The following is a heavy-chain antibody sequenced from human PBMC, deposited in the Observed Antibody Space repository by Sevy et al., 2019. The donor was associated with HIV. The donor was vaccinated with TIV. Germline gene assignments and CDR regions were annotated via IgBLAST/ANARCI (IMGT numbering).Heavy chain of an antibody. Sequence: ASVKVSCKASGGTFSSYAISWVRQAPGQGLEWMGGLIPIFGTANYAQKFQGRVTITADKSTSTAYMELSSLRSEDTAVYYCARGFFQTGTYYYMDVWDKGTTVTVSS. V-gene: IGHV1-69*06. D-gene: IGHD1-7*01. CDR3: ARGFFQTGTYYYMDV. CDR1: GGTFSSYA. J-gene: IGHJ6*03. CDR2: LIPIFGTA.